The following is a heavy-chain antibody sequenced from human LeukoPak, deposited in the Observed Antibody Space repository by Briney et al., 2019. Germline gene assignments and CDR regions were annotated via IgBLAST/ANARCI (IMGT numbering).Heavy chain of an antibody. J-gene: IGHJ3*02. CDR1: GGSISSSSYY. CDR2: IYYSGST. Sequence: SETLSLTCTVSGGSISSSSYYWGWIRQPPGKGLEWIGSIYYSGSTYYNPSLKSRVTISADTSKNQFSLKLSSVTAADTAVYYCARELRIGGSPDAFDIWGQGTMVTVSS. D-gene: IGHD3-10*01. V-gene: IGHV4-39*07. CDR3: ARELRIGGSPDAFDI.